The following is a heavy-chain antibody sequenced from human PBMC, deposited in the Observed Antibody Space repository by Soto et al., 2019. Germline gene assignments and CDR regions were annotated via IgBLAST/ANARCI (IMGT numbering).Heavy chain of an antibody. CDR3: ARVYPSSWPQFNWFDP. CDR1: GYTFGTYG. CDR2: IDAANGNA. J-gene: IGHJ5*02. V-gene: IGHV1-3*05. D-gene: IGHD6-13*01. Sequence: QVQLVQSGAEESKPGASVKVSCKASGYTFGTYGIHWVRQAPGHRLEWMGWIDAANGNAKNSENFQGRVTITRDADASTIYMELSSLTYEDTAVYYCARVYPSSWPQFNWFDPWGQGTLVTVSS.